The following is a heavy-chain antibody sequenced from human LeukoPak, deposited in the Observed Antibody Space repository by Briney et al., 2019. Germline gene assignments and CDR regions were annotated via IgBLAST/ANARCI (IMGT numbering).Heavy chain of an antibody. J-gene: IGHJ5*02. Sequence: PGGSLRLSCAASGFTFSDYYMSWIRQAPGKGLEWVSYISSSGSTIYYADSVKGRFTISRDNAKNSLYLQMNSLRAEDTAVYYCARAPYDFWSGSGSNWFDPWGQGTLVTVSS. V-gene: IGHV3-11*01. CDR1: GFTFSDYY. CDR2: ISSSGSTI. D-gene: IGHD3-3*01. CDR3: ARAPYDFWSGSGSNWFDP.